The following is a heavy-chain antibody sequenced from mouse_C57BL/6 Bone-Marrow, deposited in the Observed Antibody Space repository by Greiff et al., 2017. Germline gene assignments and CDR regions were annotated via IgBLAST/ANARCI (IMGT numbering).Heavy chain of an antibody. Sequence: EVKLVESVAELVRPGASVKLSCTASGFTINNNYMHWVKQRPEQGLEWIGGIDPADGNTNYAPKFQGKSTITADTSSNTAYLQLSSLTSEDSAISYCVTMADFDYWGQGTTLTVSS. V-gene: IGHV14-3*01. CDR2: IDPADGNT. CDR1: GFTINNNY. D-gene: IGHD1-1*02. CDR3: VTMADFDY. J-gene: IGHJ2*01.